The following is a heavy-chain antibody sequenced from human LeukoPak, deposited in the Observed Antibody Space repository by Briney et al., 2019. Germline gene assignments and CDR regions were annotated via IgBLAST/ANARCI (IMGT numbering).Heavy chain of an antibody. V-gene: IGHV4-34*01. CDR3: AREGVGSSFQYFDY. J-gene: IGHJ4*02. D-gene: IGHD6-6*01. CDR2: INHSGST. CDR1: GGSFSGYY. Sequence: SETLSLTCAVYGGSFSGYYWSWIRQPPGKGLEWIGEINHSGSTNYNPSLKSRVTISVDTSKNQFSLKLSSVTAADTAVYYCAREGVGSSFQYFDYWGQGTLVTVSS.